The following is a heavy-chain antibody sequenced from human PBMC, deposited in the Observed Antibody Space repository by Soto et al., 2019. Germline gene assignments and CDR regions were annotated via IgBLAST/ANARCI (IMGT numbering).Heavy chain of an antibody. D-gene: IGHD6-13*01. CDR1: GYTFTSYG. V-gene: IGHV1-18*01. Sequence: QVQLVQSGAEVKKPGASVKVSCKASGYTFTSYGISWVRQAPGQGLEWMGWISAYNGNTNYAQKLQGRVTMTTDTPTSTAYMELRSLRSDDTAVYYCTTPGYSSSWYVSAFDIWGQGTMVTVSS. CDR2: ISAYNGNT. J-gene: IGHJ3*02. CDR3: TTPGYSSSWYVSAFDI.